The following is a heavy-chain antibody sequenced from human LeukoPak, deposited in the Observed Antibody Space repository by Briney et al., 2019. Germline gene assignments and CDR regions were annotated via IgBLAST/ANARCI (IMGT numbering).Heavy chain of an antibody. V-gene: IGHV3-15*01. CDR3: TTGAWIQLWLADY. CDR1: GFTFTNAL. Sequence: GGSLRLSCAASGFTFTNALMTWVRQAPGKGLEWVGRIKSKTDGGTADYAAPVKGRFTISRDDSKTTLYLQMNSLKAEDTAVYYCTTGAWIQLWLADYWGRGTLVTVSS. J-gene: IGHJ4*02. CDR2: IKSKTDGGTA. D-gene: IGHD5-18*01.